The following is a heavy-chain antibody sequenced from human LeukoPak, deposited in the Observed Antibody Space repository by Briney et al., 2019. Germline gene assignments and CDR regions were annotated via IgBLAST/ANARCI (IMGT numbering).Heavy chain of an antibody. CDR2: INHIGHT. J-gene: IGHJ4*02. Sequence: MSSETLSLTCAVYGGSFSGYYWSWIRQPPGRGLEWIGEINHIGHTNYNPSLKSRLIMSVDTSKNQFSLKLSSVTASDTAVYYCARTYYDILTGYPSHYFDYWGQGTLVTVSS. D-gene: IGHD3-9*01. V-gene: IGHV4-34*01. CDR3: ARTYYDILTGYPSHYFDY. CDR1: GGSFSGYY.